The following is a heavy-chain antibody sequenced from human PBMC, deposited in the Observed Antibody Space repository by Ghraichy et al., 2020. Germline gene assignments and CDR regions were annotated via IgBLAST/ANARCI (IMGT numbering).Heavy chain of an antibody. CDR3: ARGGVVIRL. D-gene: IGHD3-3*01. V-gene: IGHV4-59*08. J-gene: IGHJ4*02. CDR1: GDSISNYY. Sequence: SETLSLTCSVSGDSISNYYWSWIRQPPGKGLEWIGYFYYSGRTNYNPSLKRRVTISVDTSRNQFSLKLSSVTAADTAMYYCARGGVVIRLWGQGTLVTVSS. CDR2: FYYSGRT.